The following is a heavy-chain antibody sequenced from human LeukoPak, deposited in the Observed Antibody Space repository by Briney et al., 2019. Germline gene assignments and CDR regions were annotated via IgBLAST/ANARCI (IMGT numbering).Heavy chain of an antibody. CDR1: GGSISSYY. J-gene: IGHJ5*02. D-gene: IGHD3-10*01. CDR2: IYYSGCT. V-gene: IGHV4-59*01. Sequence: PSETLSLTCTVSGGSISSYYWSWIRQPPGKGLEWIGYIYYSGCTNYNPSLKSRVTISVDTSKNQFSLKLSSVTAADTAVYYCARVLNYYGSGSYNWFDPWGQGTLVAVSS. CDR3: ARVLNYYGSGSYNWFDP.